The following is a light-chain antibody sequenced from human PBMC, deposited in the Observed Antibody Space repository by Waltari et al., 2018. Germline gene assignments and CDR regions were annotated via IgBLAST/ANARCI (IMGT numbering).Light chain of an antibody. CDR1: NNDVGAYQY. CDR2: DVT. V-gene: IGLV2-8*01. CDR3: CSYAGADSLL. Sequence: QSALTQPPSASGSLGQSVTISCTGTNNDVGAYQYVSWYQQYPGKAPKLLIYDVTKRPSRVSDRFSGSKSGRTASLTVSGLQPEDEAIYSCCSYAGADSLLFGGGTKLTVL. J-gene: IGLJ3*02.